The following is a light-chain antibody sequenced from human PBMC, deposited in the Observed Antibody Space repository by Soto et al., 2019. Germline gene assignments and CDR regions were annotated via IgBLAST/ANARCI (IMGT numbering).Light chain of an antibody. CDR3: HSYDKWPPGA. V-gene: IGKV3D-15*01. CDR2: DAS. J-gene: IGKJ1*01. Sequence: EIVVTQFPATLSESPGERVTLSCRPSQSVSTNLAWYQQRPGEAPRLLIFDASARAVDIPGRFSGSGSGTEFTLTISSLQPEDFAVYFCHSYDKWPPGAFGQGTKVDIK. CDR1: QSVSTN.